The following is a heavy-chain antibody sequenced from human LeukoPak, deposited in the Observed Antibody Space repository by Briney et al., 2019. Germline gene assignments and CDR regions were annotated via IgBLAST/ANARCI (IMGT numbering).Heavy chain of an antibody. V-gene: IGHV4-59*01. CDR3: ARSAGVVNCFDP. J-gene: IGHJ5*02. D-gene: IGHD2-8*01. CDR1: GGSISSYY. Sequence: KPSETLSLTCTVSGGSISSYYWSWIRQPPGKGLEWIGYIYYSGSTNYNPSLKSRVTISVDTSKNQFSLKLSSVTAADTAVYYCARSAGVVNCFDPWGQGTLVTVSS. CDR2: IYYSGST.